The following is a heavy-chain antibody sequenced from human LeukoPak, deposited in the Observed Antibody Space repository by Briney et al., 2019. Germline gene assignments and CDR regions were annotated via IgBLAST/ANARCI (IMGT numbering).Heavy chain of an antibody. Sequence: KPGGSLRLSCAASGFTFSSYSMNWVRQAPGKGLEWVSSISSSSSYIYYADSVKGRFTISRDNAKNSLYLQMNSLRAEDTAVYYCAKVRNSGSYYVSNTGDFDYWGQGTLVTVSS. CDR2: ISSSSSYI. J-gene: IGHJ4*02. V-gene: IGHV3-21*04. D-gene: IGHD1-26*01. CDR1: GFTFSSYS. CDR3: AKVRNSGSYYVSNTGDFDY.